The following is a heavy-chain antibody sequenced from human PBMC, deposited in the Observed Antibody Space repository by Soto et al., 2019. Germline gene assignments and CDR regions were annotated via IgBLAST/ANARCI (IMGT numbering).Heavy chain of an antibody. D-gene: IGHD6-6*01. V-gene: IGHV1-69*01. CDR3: GREYSSSSQYLYFDV. CDR2: IIPITGTT. Sequence: QVQLVQSGAEVKKPGSSVKVSCKVSGGIFSSYAIGWVRQAPGQGLEWMAGIIPITGTTNRAQKFQGRVTVTADESTTTVYMELSSLTAEDTAVYYCGREYSSSSQYLYFDVWGRGTLVTVSS. CDR1: GGIFSSYA. J-gene: IGHJ2*01.